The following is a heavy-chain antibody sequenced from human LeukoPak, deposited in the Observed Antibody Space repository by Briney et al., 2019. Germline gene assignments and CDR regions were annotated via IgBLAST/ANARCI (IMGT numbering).Heavy chain of an antibody. V-gene: IGHV3-9*01. D-gene: IGHD3-10*01. CDR1: GFTFDDYA. J-gene: IGHJ4*02. CDR3: AKGNQLLWFGELSEDYFDY. Sequence: GRSLRVSCAASGFTFDDYAMHGVRQAPGKGLEWVSGISWNSGSIGYADSVKGRFTISRDNAKNSLYLQMNSLRAEDTALYYCAKGNQLLWFGELSEDYFDYWGQGTLVTVSS. CDR2: ISWNSGSI.